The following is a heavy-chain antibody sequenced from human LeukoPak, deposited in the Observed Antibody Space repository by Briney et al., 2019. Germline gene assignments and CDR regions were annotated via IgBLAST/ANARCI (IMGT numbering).Heavy chain of an antibody. J-gene: IGHJ4*02. Sequence: SETLSLTCTVSGGSISSYYWSWIQQPPGKGLEWIGYIYYSGSTNYNPSLKSRVTISVDTSKNQFSLKLSSVTAADTAVYYCARDRSGSYEYWGQGTLVTVSS. CDR2: IYYSGST. CDR1: GGSISSYY. V-gene: IGHV4-59*01. CDR3: ARDRSGSYEY. D-gene: IGHD1-26*01.